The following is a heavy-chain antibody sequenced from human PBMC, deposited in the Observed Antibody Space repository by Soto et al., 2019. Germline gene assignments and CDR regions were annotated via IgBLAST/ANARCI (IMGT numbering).Heavy chain of an antibody. V-gene: IGHV3-74*01. CDR2: INGDGSST. Sequence: PGGSLRLSCAVSGFTSSSYWMHWVRQAPGKGLVWVSRINGDGSSTSYADSVKGRFTIPRDNAKNTLYLQMNSLRAEDTAVYSCARGNSGYGNFDYWGLGTLVTVSS. D-gene: IGHD5-12*01. CDR1: GFTSSSYW. CDR3: ARGNSGYGNFDY. J-gene: IGHJ4*02.